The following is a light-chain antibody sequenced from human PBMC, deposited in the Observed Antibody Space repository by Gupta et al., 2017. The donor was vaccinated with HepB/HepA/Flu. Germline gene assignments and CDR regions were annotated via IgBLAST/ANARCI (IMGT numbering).Light chain of an antibody. V-gene: IGKV1-9*01. CDR2: AAS. J-gene: IGKJ4*01. Sequence: DVQLTQSPSFLSASVGDRVTITCRASQAITSYLAWYQQKPGKAPKLLIYAASTLQRGVPSRFSGSRSGTEVTLTISSLQAEDFATYYCQQLRSTFGGGTKVEI. CDR1: QAITSY. CDR3: QQLRST.